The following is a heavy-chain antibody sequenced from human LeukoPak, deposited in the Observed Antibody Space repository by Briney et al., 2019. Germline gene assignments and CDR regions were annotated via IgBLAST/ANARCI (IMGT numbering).Heavy chain of an antibody. D-gene: IGHD1-26*01. CDR2: IYYSGNT. Sequence: KTSETLSLTCTVSGGYITSYYYTWIRQPPRKGLEWIGYIYYSGNTNYNPSLKSRVTMSLDMSKNQFSLRLTFVTAADTAVYYCAREDSGTSIDYWGQGTLVTVSS. CDR1: GGYITSYY. J-gene: IGHJ4*01. CDR3: AREDSGTSIDY. V-gene: IGHV4-59*01.